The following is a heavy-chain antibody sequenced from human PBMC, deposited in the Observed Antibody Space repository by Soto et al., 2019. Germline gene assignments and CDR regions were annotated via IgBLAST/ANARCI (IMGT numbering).Heavy chain of an antibody. CDR1: GGSISSSSYY. D-gene: IGHD6-6*01. V-gene: IGHV4-39*01. Sequence: SETLSLTCTVSGGSISSSSYYWGWICQPPGKGLEWIGSIYYSGSTYYNPSLKSRVTISVDTSKNQFSLKLSSVTAADTAVYYCARCSSTWFDPGGQGTLVPVSS. CDR2: IYYSGST. CDR3: ARCSSTWFDP. J-gene: IGHJ5*02.